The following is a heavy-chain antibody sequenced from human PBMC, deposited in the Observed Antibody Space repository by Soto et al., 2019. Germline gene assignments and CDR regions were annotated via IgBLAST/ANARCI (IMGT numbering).Heavy chain of an antibody. Sequence: QVQLVQSGAEVKKPGASVKVSCKASGYTFTSYDINWVPQATGQGLEWMGWMNPNSGNTAYAQKFQGRITMTRNTSISTAYMALSSLRSEDTAVYYCAREKVTSGYPDWGQGTLVTVSS. CDR3: AREKVTSGYPD. CDR2: MNPNSGNT. J-gene: IGHJ4*02. CDR1: GYTFTSYD. V-gene: IGHV1-8*01. D-gene: IGHD3-22*01.